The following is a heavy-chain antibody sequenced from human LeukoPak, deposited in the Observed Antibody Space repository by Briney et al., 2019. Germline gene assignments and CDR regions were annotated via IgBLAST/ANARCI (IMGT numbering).Heavy chain of an antibody. CDR3: AKVQSDWLLIYYFDY. CDR2: ISGSSGST. CDR1: GFTFSSYA. Sequence: GGSLRLSCAASGFTFSSYAMSWVRQAPGKGLEWVSAISGSSGSTYYADSVKGRFTISRDNSKNTLYLQMNSLRAEDTAVYYCAKVQSDWLLIYYFDYWGQGTLVTVSS. D-gene: IGHD3-9*01. V-gene: IGHV3-23*01. J-gene: IGHJ4*02.